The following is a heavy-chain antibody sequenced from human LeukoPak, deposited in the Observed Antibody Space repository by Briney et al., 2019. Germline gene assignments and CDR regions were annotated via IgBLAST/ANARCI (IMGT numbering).Heavy chain of an antibody. J-gene: IGHJ4*02. Sequence: ASVKVSCKASGYTFTSYGISWLRQAPGQGLEWMGWISAYSGNTNYAQKLQGRVTMTTDTSTSTAYMELRSLRSDDTAVYYCARPPVYSSGWDPFDYWGQGTLVTVSS. CDR2: ISAYSGNT. CDR1: GYTFTSYG. V-gene: IGHV1-18*01. CDR3: ARPPVYSSGWDPFDY. D-gene: IGHD6-19*01.